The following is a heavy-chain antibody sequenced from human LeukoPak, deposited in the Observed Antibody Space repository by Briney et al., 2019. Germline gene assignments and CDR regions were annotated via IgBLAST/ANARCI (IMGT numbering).Heavy chain of an antibody. Sequence: PGGPLRLSCAASGFTFSSYGMHWVRQAPGKGLEGVTFIWYDGSNKYYADSVKGRFTISRDNSKNTLYLQMNSLRAEDTAVYYCAKGSFESRGTPLYYYSYMDVWGKGTTVTVSS. J-gene: IGHJ6*03. V-gene: IGHV3-30*02. CDR2: IWYDGSNK. CDR3: AKGSFESRGTPLYYYSYMDV. CDR1: GFTFSSYG. D-gene: IGHD3-10*01.